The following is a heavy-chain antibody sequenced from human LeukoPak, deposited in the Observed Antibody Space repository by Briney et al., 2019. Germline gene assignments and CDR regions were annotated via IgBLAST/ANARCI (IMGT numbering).Heavy chain of an antibody. V-gene: IGHV3-30*02. CDR2: IRYDGSNK. D-gene: IGHD3-16*01. CDR1: GFTFSSYG. CDR3: ARDGAKSRDFDY. J-gene: IGHJ4*02. Sequence: PGGSLRLSCAASGFTFSSYGMHWVRRAPGKGLKRGAFIRYDGSNKYYADSVKGRFTISRDNSKNTLYLQMNSLRAEDTAVYYCARDGAKSRDFDYWGQGTLVTVSS.